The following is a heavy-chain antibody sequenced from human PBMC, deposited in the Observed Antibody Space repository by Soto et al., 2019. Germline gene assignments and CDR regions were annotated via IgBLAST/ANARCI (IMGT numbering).Heavy chain of an antibody. V-gene: IGHV4-59*01. D-gene: IGHD2-2*01. CDR1: GGSISSYY. CDR2: IYYSGST. J-gene: IGHJ3*02. CDR3: ARDQAGSTVVPGGAFDI. Sequence: SETLSLTCTVSGGSISSYYWSWIRQPPGKGLEWIGYIYYSGSTNYNPSLKSRVTISVDTSKNQFSLKLSSVTAADTAVYYCARDQAGSTVVPGGAFDIWGQGTMVTVSS.